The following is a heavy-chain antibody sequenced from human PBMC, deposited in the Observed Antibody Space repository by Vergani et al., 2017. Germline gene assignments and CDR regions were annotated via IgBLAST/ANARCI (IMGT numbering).Heavy chain of an antibody. CDR2: VYYSGTT. Sequence: QLQLQESGPGLVKPSETLSLTCSVSGGSISSSIHYWGWIRQPPGRGLEWIGSVYYSGTTYYNPSLKSRLTISVETSKNQFSLKLSSVTAADTAVYYCARHLVRGTVDYGYFDYWSQGTLVTVYS. J-gene: IGHJ4*02. CDR3: ARHLVRGTVDYGYFDY. CDR1: GGSISSSIHY. D-gene: IGHD4-17*01. V-gene: IGHV4-39*01.